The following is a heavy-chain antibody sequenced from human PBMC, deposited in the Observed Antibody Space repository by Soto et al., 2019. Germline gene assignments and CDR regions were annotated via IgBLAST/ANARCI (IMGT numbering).Heavy chain of an antibody. CDR1: GYTFTSYG. V-gene: IGHV1-18*04. J-gene: IGHJ4*02. Sequence: ASVKVSCKASGYTFTSYGISWVLQAPGQGLEWMGWISAYNGNTNYAQKLQGRVTMTTDTSTSTAYMELRSLRSDDTAVYYCARVDNPDYDSSGYLGYWGQGTLVTVSS. CDR2: ISAYNGNT. CDR3: ARVDNPDYDSSGYLGY. D-gene: IGHD3-22*01.